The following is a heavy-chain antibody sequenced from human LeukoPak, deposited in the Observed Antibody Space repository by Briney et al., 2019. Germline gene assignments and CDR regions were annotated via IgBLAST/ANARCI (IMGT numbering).Heavy chain of an antibody. CDR2: ISSSSSYI. J-gene: IGHJ3*02. CDR1: GFTFSSYS. V-gene: IGHV3-21*04. CDR3: AKTIAVAGLDAFDI. D-gene: IGHD6-19*01. Sequence: GGSLRLSCAASGFTFSSYSMNWVRQAPGKGLEWVSSISSSSSYIYYADSVKGRFTISRDNAKNSLYLQMNSLRAEDTAVYYCAKTIAVAGLDAFDIWGQGTMVTVSS.